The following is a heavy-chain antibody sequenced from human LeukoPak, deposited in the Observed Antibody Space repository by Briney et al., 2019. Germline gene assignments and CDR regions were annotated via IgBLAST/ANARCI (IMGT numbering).Heavy chain of an antibody. CDR1: GGSISSYY. CDR3: ARKLAPIAAAGNRENWFDP. CDR2: INHSGST. V-gene: IGHV4-34*01. Sequence: SETLSLTCTVSGGSISSYYWSWIRQPPGKGLEWIGEINHSGSTNYNPSLKSRVTISVDTSKNQFSLKLSSVTAADTAVYYCARKLAPIAAAGNRENWFDPWGQGTLVTVSS. J-gene: IGHJ5*02. D-gene: IGHD6-13*01.